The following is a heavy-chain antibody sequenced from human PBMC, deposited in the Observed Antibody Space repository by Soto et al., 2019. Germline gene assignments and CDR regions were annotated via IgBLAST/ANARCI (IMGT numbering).Heavy chain of an antibody. D-gene: IGHD6-19*01. V-gene: IGHV4-34*01. CDR2: IYHSGST. Sequence: SETLSLTCAVYGGSFSGYYWTWIRQPPGTGLEWIGYIYHSGSTYYNPSLKSRVTISVDRSKNQFSLKLSSVTAADTAVYYCASYSSGAEYFHHWGQGTLVTVSS. J-gene: IGHJ1*01. CDR1: GGSFSGYY. CDR3: ASYSSGAEYFHH.